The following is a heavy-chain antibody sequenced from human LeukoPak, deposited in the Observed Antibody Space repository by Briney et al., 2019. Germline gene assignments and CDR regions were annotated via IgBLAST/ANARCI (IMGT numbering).Heavy chain of an antibody. CDR3: ARERTYYFDY. J-gene: IGHJ4*02. CDR2: VSFDGDNK. V-gene: IGHV3-30-3*01. CDR1: GFTFSSYA. Sequence: PGRSLRLSCAASGFTFSSYAMHWVRQAPGKGLEWVAVVSFDGDNKYYADSVKDRFTISRDNSQNTLYLQLNSLRAEDTAVYYCARERTYYFDYWGQGTQVTVSS.